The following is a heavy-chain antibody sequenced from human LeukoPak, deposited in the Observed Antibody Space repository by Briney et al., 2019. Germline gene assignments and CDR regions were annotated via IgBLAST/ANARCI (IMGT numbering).Heavy chain of an antibody. J-gene: IGHJ4*02. Sequence: GGSLRLSCAASGFTFSSYGMHWVRQAPGKGLGWVAVISYDGSNKYYADSVKGRFTISRDNSKNTLYLQMNSLRAEDTAVYYCAKDRYYGSGSWGYYFDYWGQGTLVTVSS. CDR1: GFTFSSYG. CDR3: AKDRYYGSGSWGYYFDY. D-gene: IGHD3-10*01. CDR2: ISYDGSNK. V-gene: IGHV3-30*18.